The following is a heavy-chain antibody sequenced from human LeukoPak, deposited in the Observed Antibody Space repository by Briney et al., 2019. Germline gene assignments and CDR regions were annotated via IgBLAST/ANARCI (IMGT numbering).Heavy chain of an antibody. D-gene: IGHD3-10*01. CDR2: ISYDGSNK. V-gene: IGHV3-30*18. CDR3: AKFTSYYGSGSYFDY. CDR1: GFTFSSYG. J-gene: IGHJ4*02. Sequence: GGSLRLSRAASGFTFSSYGMHWVRQAPGKGLEWVAVISYDGSNKYYADSVKGRFTISRDNSKNTLYLQMNSLRAEDTAVYYCAKFTSYYGSGSYFDYWGQGTLVTVSS.